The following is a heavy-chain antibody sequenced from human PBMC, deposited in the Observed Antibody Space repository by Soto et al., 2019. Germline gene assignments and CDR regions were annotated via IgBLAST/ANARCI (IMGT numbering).Heavy chain of an antibody. CDR3: ARHAAYDAVWGKSDGSDY. CDR1: GGSISSNSYY. CDR2: MYYSGAT. Sequence: QLQLQESGPGLVKPSETLSLACTVSGGSISSNSYYWDWIRQPPGKGLEWIGSMYYSGATYHNPSLQSRITISVETSKTQFSLHLSSVTDSDPAVYYCARHAAYDAVWGKSDGSDYWGQGTLVTVSA. J-gene: IGHJ4*02. V-gene: IGHV4-39*01. D-gene: IGHD3-16*01.